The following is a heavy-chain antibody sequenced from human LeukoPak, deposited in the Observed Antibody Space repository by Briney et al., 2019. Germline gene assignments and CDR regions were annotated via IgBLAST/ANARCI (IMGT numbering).Heavy chain of an antibody. J-gene: IGHJ4*02. V-gene: IGHV4-39*07. Sequence: SETLSLTCTVSGGSISSSSYYWGWIRQPPGKGLEWIGSIYYSGSTYYNPSLKSRVTISVDTSKNQFSLKLSSVTAADTAVYYCARGSNWNVDYFDYWGQGTLVTVSS. D-gene: IGHD1-20*01. CDR1: GGSISSSSYY. CDR3: ARGSNWNVDYFDY. CDR2: IYYSGST.